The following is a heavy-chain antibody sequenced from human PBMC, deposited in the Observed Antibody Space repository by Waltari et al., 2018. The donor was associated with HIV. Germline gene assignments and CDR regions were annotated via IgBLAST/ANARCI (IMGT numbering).Heavy chain of an antibody. CDR3: ARGRVQVRGAMYYFDY. J-gene: IGHJ4*02. V-gene: IGHV1-8*01. Sequence: QVQLVQSGAEVKKPGASVKVSCKASGYTFTSHDINWGRQATGQGREWMGWMNPNIGNTGYPQKFQGRVTMTRNTSISTAYMELSSLRSEDTAVYYCARGRVQVRGAMYYFDYWGQGTLVTVSS. CDR2: MNPNIGNT. D-gene: IGHD3-10*01. CDR1: GYTFTSHD.